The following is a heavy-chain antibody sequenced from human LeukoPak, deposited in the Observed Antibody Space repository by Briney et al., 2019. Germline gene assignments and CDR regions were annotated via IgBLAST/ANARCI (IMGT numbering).Heavy chain of an antibody. CDR2: IYPGDSDT. CDR3: ARALNRRGIWGGYSQHFDY. J-gene: IGHJ4*02. V-gene: IGHV5-51*01. D-gene: IGHD3-3*01. CDR1: GYSFTSYW. Sequence: PGESLKISCKGSGYSFTSYWIGWVRQMPGKGLEWMGIIYPGDSDTRYSPSFQGQVTISVDKSISTAYLQWSSLKASDTAMYFCARALNRRGIWGGYSQHFDYWGQGTLVTVSS.